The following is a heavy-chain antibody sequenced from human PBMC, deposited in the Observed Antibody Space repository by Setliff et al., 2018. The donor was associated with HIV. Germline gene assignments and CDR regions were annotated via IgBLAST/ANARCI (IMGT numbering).Heavy chain of an antibody. CDR1: GGSFSAYH. J-gene: IGHJ4*01. D-gene: IGHD3-3*01. V-gene: IGHV4-34*01. CDR3: ARGRDYTGSWFRPFYLDF. Sequence: PSETLSLTCAVYGGSFSAYHWSWIRQTQGKGLEWLGEINHSGSTAYNLALESRVSMSIDTSKNQFSLKLTSVTAADTAIYYCARGRDYTGSWFRPFYLDFWGHGNLVTVS. CDR2: INHSGST.